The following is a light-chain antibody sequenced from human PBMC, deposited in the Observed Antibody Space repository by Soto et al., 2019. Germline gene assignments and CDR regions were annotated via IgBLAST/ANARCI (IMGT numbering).Light chain of an antibody. CDR2: EDT. Sequence: SYELTQPSSVSVSPGQTARITCSGDLLAKTYARWFHQRPGQAPVLLIYEDTERPSGIPERFSGSSSGSTVTLTISGAQVDDEGDYYCYSATDDHVVLFGGGTKLTVL. J-gene: IGLJ3*02. CDR1: LLAKTY. V-gene: IGLV3-27*01. CDR3: YSATDDHVVL.